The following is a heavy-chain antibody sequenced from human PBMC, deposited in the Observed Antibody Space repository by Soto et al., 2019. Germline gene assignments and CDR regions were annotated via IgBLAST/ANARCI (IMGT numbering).Heavy chain of an antibody. CDR1: GGSFSGYY. J-gene: IGHJ5*02. Sequence: PSETLSLTCAVYGGSFSGYYWSWIRQPPGKGLEWIGEINHSGSTNYNPSLKSRVTISVDTSKNQFSLKLSSVTAADTAVYYCARGLQFSSTSDNWFDPWGQGTLVTVPQ. CDR3: ARGLQFSSTSDNWFDP. V-gene: IGHV4-34*01. D-gene: IGHD2-2*01. CDR2: INHSGST.